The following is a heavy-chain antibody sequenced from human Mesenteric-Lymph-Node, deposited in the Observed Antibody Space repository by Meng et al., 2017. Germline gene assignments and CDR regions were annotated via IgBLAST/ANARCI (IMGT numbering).Heavy chain of an antibody. J-gene: IGHJ4*02. Sequence: GGSLRLSCAASGFTFSDYYMSWIRQAPGKGLGWVSYISSSGSITFYADTVKGRFTISRDNAKSSLSLQMNSLRAEDTAVYYCAGERRTTSFDYWGQGTVVTVSS. V-gene: IGHV3-11*04. CDR1: GFTFSDYY. CDR2: ISSSGSIT. D-gene: IGHD2-2*01. CDR3: AGERRTTSFDY.